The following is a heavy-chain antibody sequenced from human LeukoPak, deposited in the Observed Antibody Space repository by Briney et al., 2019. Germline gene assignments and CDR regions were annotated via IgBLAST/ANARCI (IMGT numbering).Heavy chain of an antibody. CDR1: GFTFSSYA. J-gene: IGHJ4*02. Sequence: GGSLRLSCAASGFTFSSYAMHWFRQAPGKGLERVAVISYDGSNKYYADPVKGRFTISRDNSKNTLYLQMNSLRAEDTAVYYCARGELFDYWGQGTLVTVSS. CDR3: ARGELFDY. CDR2: ISYDGSNK. D-gene: IGHD1-26*01. V-gene: IGHV3-30-3*01.